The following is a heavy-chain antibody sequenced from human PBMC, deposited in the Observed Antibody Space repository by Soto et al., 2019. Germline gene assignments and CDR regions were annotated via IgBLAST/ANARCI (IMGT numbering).Heavy chain of an antibody. CDR1: GGSISSGGYY. J-gene: IGHJ4*02. CDR3: ARGGYSYGPGPDY. D-gene: IGHD5-18*01. V-gene: IGHV4-31*03. CDR2: IYYSGST. Sequence: SSETLSLTCTVSGGSISSGGYYWSWIRQHPGKGLEWIGYIYYSGSTYYNPSLKSRVTISVDTSKNQFSLKLSSVTAADTAVYYCARGGYSYGPGPDYWAREPWSPSPQ.